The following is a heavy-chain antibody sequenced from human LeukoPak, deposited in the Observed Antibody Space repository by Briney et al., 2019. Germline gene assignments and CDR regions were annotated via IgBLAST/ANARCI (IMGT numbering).Heavy chain of an antibody. Sequence: SQTLSLTSAISGDSVSSNSAAWNWIRQSPSRGLEWLGRTYYRSKWYNDYAVSVKSRITINPDASKNQVSLQLNSVTPEDTAVYYCARETSFRYYDFWSGWGYWGQGTLVTVSS. V-gene: IGHV6-1*01. CDR3: ARETSFRYYDFWSGWGY. CDR2: TYYRSKWYN. J-gene: IGHJ4*02. D-gene: IGHD3-3*01. CDR1: GDSVSSNSAA.